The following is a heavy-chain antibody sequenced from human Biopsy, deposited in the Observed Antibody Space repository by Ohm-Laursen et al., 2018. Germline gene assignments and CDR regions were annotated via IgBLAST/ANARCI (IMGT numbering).Heavy chain of an antibody. D-gene: IGHD3-16*01. V-gene: IGHV3-11*01. CDR3: ARSVGIMAAPIDV. CDR2: INSVGTI. J-gene: IGHJ4*02. CDR1: GFIFSDYY. Sequence: SLRLSCAASGFIFSDYYMSWIRQAPGKGLEWVSNINSVGTIYYADSVRGRFTISRDNAKNSLSLQMNSLRVEDTAVYYCARSVGIMAAPIDVWGQGTLVTVSS.